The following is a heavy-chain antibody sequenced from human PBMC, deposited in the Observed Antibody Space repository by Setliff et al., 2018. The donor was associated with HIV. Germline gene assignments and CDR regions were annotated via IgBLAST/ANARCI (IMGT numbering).Heavy chain of an antibody. CDR2: IHSYGST. CDR3: AREGPHYYGSGSYGYYYYGMDV. D-gene: IGHD3-10*01. Sequence: SETLSLTCTVSGASISSYSWSWIRQSPGKRLEWIGYIHSYGSTDYNPSLESRVTISVDTSKNQFSLKLSSVTAADTAVYYCAREGPHYYGSGSYGYYYYGMDVWGQGTTVTVSS. V-gene: IGHV4-4*09. CDR1: GASISSYS. J-gene: IGHJ6*02.